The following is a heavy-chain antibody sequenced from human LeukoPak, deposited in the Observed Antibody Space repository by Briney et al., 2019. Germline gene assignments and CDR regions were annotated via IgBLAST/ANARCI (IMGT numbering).Heavy chain of an antibody. D-gene: IGHD1-26*01. J-gene: IGHJ4*02. CDR2: VDPEDSET. CDR3: ARMSGSYYVRIDY. Sequence: ASVKVSCKVSGYTFTDYYMHWVQQAPGKGLEWMGLVDPEDSETIYAEKFQGRVTITADTSTDTAYMELSSLRSEDTAVYYCARMSGSYYVRIDYWGQGTLVTVSS. V-gene: IGHV1-69-2*01. CDR1: GYTFTDYY.